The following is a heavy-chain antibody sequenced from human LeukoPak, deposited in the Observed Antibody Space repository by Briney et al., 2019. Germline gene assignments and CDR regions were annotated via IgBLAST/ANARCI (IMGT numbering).Heavy chain of an antibody. Sequence: GGSLRLSCAASGFTVSSNYMSWVRQAPGKGLEWVSVIYSGGSTYYADSVKGRFTISRDNSKNTLYLQMNSLRAEDTAVYYCACRIEIATIDYWGQGTLVTVSS. J-gene: IGHJ4*02. D-gene: IGHD5-24*01. CDR3: ACRIEIATIDY. CDR2: IYSGGST. CDR1: GFTVSSNY. V-gene: IGHV3-53*01.